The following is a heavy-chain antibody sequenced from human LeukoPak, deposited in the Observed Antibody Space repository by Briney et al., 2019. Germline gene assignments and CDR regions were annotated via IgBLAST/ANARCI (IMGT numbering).Heavy chain of an antibody. D-gene: IGHD6-19*01. CDR2: ISGDGGST. Sequence: GGSLRLSCAASGFTFDDYAMHWVRQAPGKGLEWVSLISGDGGSTYYADSVKGRFTISRDNSKNSLYLQMNSLRTEDTALYYCAKVGRASGWYVFDHWGQGTLVTVSS. CDR3: AKVGRASGWYVFDH. V-gene: IGHV3-43*02. CDR1: GFTFDDYA. J-gene: IGHJ4*02.